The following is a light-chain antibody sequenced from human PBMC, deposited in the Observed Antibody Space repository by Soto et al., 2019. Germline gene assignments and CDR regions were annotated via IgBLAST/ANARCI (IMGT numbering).Light chain of an antibody. Sequence: DIPMTQSRSTLSASVGRRFTITCRASQSISSWLAWYQQKPGKAPKILIYDASSLESGVPSRFSGSGSGTEFTLPISSLKPDDFATYYCQQYNSYRTFGQGTKVDI. J-gene: IGKJ1*01. CDR2: DAS. V-gene: IGKV1-5*01. CDR1: QSISSW. CDR3: QQYNSYRT.